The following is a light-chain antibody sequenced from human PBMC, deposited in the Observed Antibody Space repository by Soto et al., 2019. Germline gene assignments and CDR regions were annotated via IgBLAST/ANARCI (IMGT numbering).Light chain of an antibody. CDR1: SSVVGAYNY. Sequence: HSVLTQPASVSGSPGQSITISCTGTSSVVGAYNYVSWFQQYPGKAPKLMIYDVSNRPSGVSNRFSGSKSGNTASLTISGLQAEDEADYYCCSYTSSSTYVFGTGTKVTVL. V-gene: IGLV2-14*01. CDR3: CSYTSSSTYV. CDR2: DVS. J-gene: IGLJ1*01.